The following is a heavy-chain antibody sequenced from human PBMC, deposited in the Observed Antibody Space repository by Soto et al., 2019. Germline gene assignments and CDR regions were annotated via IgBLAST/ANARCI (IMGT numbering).Heavy chain of an antibody. V-gene: IGHV3-23*01. CDR1: GFTFSSYA. J-gene: IGHJ4*02. Sequence: GGSLRLSCAASGFTFSSYAMSWVRQAPGKGLEWVSAISGSGGSTYYADSVKGRFTISRDNSKNTLYLQMNSLRAEDTAVYYCAKDLAPVVYDFWSGYPRVDYWGQGTLVTVSS. D-gene: IGHD3-3*01. CDR2: ISGSGGST. CDR3: AKDLAPVVYDFWSGYPRVDY.